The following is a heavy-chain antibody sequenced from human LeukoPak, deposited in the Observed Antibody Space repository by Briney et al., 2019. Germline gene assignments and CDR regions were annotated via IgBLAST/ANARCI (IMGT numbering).Heavy chain of an antibody. V-gene: IGHV3-74*01. CDR2: IDHNGINT. CDR1: GFTFSTYW. D-gene: IGHD2-8*01. CDR3: ARALIGYYFDY. Sequence: GGSLRLSCAASGFTFSTYWMHWVRQAPGKGLVWVSRIDHNGINTYYADSVKGRFTISRDNAKNTLYLRMNSLRAEDTAVYYCARALIGYYFDYWGQGTLVTVSS. J-gene: IGHJ4*02.